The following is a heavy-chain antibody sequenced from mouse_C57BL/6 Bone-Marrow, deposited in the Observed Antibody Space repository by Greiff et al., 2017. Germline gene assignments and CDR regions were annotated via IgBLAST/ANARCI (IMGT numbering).Heavy chain of an antibody. V-gene: IGHV1-19*01. J-gene: IGHJ4*01. CDR1: GYTFTDYY. D-gene: IGHD1-3*01. CDR2: INPYNGGT. Sequence: EVQLQQSGPVLVKPGASVKMSCKASGYTFTDYYMNWVKQSHGKSLEWIGVINPYNGGTSYNQKFKGKATLTVDKSSSTAYLELNSLTSEDAAVYYCARESLSLAMDYWGQGTSVTVSS. CDR3: ARESLSLAMDY.